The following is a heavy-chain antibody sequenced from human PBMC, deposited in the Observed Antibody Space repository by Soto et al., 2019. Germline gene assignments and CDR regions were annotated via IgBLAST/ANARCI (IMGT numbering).Heavy chain of an antibody. CDR3: ARVRCRSTSCSQESYYYYGMDV. V-gene: IGHV4-30-2*01. J-gene: IGHJ6*02. CDR2: IYHSGST. D-gene: IGHD2-2*01. CDR1: GGFTCDGGYI. Sequence: PSGTSPRICCAAGGFTCDGGYIWCGLQPPPEKVQEWIGYIYHSGSTYYNPSLKSRVTISVDRSKNQFSLKLSSVTAADTAVYYCARVRCRSTSCSQESYYYYGMDVWGQGTTGTVS.